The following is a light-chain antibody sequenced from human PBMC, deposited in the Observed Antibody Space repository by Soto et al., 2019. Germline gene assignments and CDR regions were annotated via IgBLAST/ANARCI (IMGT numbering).Light chain of an antibody. J-gene: IGKJ5*01. V-gene: IGKV1-9*01. CDR3: QHLNAYPIT. CDR1: QDIRNY. Sequence: IQLTQSPSSLSASVGDRVTVTCRASQDIRNYLAWYQQKPGKAPKLLICDASTLYSGVPSRFSGSGSGTDFTLTVSSLQPEDFATYYCQHLNAYPITFGQGTRLEIK. CDR2: DAS.